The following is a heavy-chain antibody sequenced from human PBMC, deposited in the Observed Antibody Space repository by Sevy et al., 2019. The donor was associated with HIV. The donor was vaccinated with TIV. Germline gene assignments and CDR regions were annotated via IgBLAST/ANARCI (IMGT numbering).Heavy chain of an antibody. V-gene: IGHV1-18*04. CDR1: GYTFTSYG. Sequence: ASVKVSCKASGYTFTSYGISWVRQAPGQGLEWMGWIGAYNGNTNYAQKLQGRVTMTTDTSTSTAYMELRSLRSDDTAVYYCAREGYYDSSGYWARDDAFDIWGQGTMVTVSS. CDR3: AREGYYDSSGYWARDDAFDI. J-gene: IGHJ3*02. CDR2: IGAYNGNT. D-gene: IGHD3-22*01.